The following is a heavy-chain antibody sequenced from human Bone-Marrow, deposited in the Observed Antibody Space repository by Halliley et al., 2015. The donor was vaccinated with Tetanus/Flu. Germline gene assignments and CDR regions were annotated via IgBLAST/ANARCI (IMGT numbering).Heavy chain of an antibody. V-gene: IGHV3-23*01. D-gene: IGHD3-10*01. Sequence: TYFADSVKGRFTISRDNSKNMLYLQMGRLTAEDTAIYFCTKDAEVAFYYANGAYFYGGVLHSWGQGTLVTVSS. CDR3: TKDAEVAFYYANGAYFYGGVLHS. CDR2: T. J-gene: IGHJ4*02.